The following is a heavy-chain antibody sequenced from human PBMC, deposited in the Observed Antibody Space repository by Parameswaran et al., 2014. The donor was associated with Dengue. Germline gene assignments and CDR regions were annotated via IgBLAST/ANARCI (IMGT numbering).Heavy chain of an antibody. CDR3: ARERFGELLQTPYYYYGMDV. D-gene: IGHD3-10*01. J-gene: IGHJ6*02. Sequence: ASETPVPSPALSMVGPSVVTTGAGSASPQGRGWSGLGQINHSGSTNYNPSLKSRVTISVDTSKNQFSLKLTSVTAADTAVYYCARERFGELLQTPYYYYGMDVWGQGTTVTVSS. CDR2: INHSGST. CDR1: VGPSVVTT. V-gene: IGHV4-34*01.